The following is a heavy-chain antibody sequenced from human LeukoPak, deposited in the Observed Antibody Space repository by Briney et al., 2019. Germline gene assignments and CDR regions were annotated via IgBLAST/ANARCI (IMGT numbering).Heavy chain of an antibody. V-gene: IGHV3-23*01. J-gene: IGHJ4*02. CDR1: GFTFSSYA. Sequence: GGSLRLSCAASGFTFSSYAMSWVRQAPGKGLEWVSAISGSGGSTYYADSVKGRFTISRDNAKNSLYLQMNSLRAEDTAVYYCVKDPVASAVAGTNYFDYWGQGTLVTVSS. CDR2: ISGSGGST. CDR3: VKDPVASAVAGTNYFDY. D-gene: IGHD6-19*01.